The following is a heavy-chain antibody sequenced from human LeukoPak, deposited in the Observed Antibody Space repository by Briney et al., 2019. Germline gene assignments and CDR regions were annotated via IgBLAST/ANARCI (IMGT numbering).Heavy chain of an antibody. CDR2: IYYSGST. Sequence: SETLSLTCTVSARSISSSSYYWGWIRQPPGKGLEWIGSIYYSGSTYYNPSLKSRVTISVDTSKNQFSLKLSSVTAADTAVYYCARIEYSSSSCDYWGQGTLVTVSS. V-gene: IGHV4-39*01. J-gene: IGHJ4*02. D-gene: IGHD6-6*01. CDR1: ARSISSSSYY. CDR3: ARIEYSSSSCDY.